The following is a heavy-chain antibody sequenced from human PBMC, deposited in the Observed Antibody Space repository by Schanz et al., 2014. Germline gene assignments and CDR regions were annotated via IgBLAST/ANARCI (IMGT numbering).Heavy chain of an antibody. Sequence: EVQLLESGGGLVQPGGSLRLSCAASGFTFSDYSMNWVRQAPGKGLEWVAYISSSSSTIHYADSVKGRFTISRDNAKSTLYLQMSSLRAEDTAVYYCAKSQGSSFDSWGQGTLVTVSS. CDR1: GFTFSDYS. CDR2: ISSSSSTI. J-gene: IGHJ4*02. V-gene: IGHV3-48*01. D-gene: IGHD6-13*01. CDR3: AKSQGSSFDS.